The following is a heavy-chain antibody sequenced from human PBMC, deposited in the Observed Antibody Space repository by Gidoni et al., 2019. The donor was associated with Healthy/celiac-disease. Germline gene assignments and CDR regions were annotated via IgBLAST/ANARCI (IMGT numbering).Heavy chain of an antibody. D-gene: IGHD1-1*01. V-gene: IGHV4-39*01. CDR2: IYYGGAN. CDR1: GGLISSSSYY. Sequence: QLQLQESGPGLVKPSETLSLTCTAPGGLISSSSYYLGRIRQAPGKGLEWIGSIYYGGANYYNPSLKSRVTISVDTSKNQFSLKLSSVTAADTAVYYCARHRVELDYWGQGTLVTVSS. J-gene: IGHJ4*02. CDR3: ARHRVELDY.